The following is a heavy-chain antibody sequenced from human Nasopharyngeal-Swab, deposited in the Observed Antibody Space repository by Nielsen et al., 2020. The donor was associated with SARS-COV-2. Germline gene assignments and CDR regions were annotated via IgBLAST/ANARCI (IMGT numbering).Heavy chain of an antibody. CDR2: ISSSGGTI. CDR3: AKGDTNGANDAFDL. Sequence: GESLKISCAASGFTFSDYYMTWIRQAPGKGLEWVSYISSSGGTIYYADSVKGRFTISRDNAKNSLYLQMNSLRAEDTAVYYCAKGDTNGANDAFDLWGQGTMVTVSS. V-gene: IGHV3-11*04. D-gene: IGHD2-8*01. J-gene: IGHJ3*01. CDR1: GFTFSDYY.